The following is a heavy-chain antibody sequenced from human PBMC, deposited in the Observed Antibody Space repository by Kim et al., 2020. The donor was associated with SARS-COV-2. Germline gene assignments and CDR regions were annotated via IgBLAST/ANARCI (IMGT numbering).Heavy chain of an antibody. CDR1: AFTFSSYA. D-gene: IGHD3-22*01. CDR3: AKRRHYYDSSGPLDY. J-gene: IGHJ4*02. Sequence: GGSLRLSCAASAFTFSSYAMSWVRQAPGKGLEWVSVISGSGASTYSADSVKGRFTISRDNSKNTVYLQMNSLTAEDTAVYYCAKRRHYYDSSGPLDYWGQGTLVTVSS. V-gene: IGHV3-23*01. CDR2: ISGSGAST.